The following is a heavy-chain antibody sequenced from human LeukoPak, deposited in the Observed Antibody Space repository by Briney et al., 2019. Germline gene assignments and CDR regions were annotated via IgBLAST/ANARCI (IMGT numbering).Heavy chain of an antibody. CDR2: INPSGGST. Sequence: ASVKVSCKASGYTFTSYYMHWVRQAPGQGLEWMGIINPSGGSTSYAQKFQGRVTMTRDMSTSTVYMELSRLRSDDTAVYYCARVGAILVSDYWGQGTLVTVSS. CDR1: GYTFTSYY. CDR3: ARVGAILVSDY. V-gene: IGHV1-46*01. J-gene: IGHJ4*02. D-gene: IGHD1-26*01.